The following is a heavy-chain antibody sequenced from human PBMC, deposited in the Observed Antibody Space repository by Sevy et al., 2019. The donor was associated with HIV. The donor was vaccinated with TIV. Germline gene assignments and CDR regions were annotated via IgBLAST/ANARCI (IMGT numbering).Heavy chain of an antibody. D-gene: IGHD3-22*01. J-gene: IGHJ4*02. CDR1: GFTFSSYA. V-gene: IGHV3-23*01. Sequence: GGSLRISCAASGFTFSSYAMSWVRQAPGKGLEWVSAISGSGGSTYYADSVKGRFTISRDNSKNTLYLQMNSLRAEDTAAYYCAKVGDSSGSRGYFDYWGQGTLVTVSS. CDR3: AKVGDSSGSRGYFDY. CDR2: ISGSGGST.